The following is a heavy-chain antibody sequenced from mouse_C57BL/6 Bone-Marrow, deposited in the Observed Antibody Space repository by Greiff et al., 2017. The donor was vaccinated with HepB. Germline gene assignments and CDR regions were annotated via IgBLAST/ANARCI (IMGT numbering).Heavy chain of an antibody. Sequence: EVQLVESGGDLVKPGGSLKLSCAASGFTFSSYGMSWVRQTPDKRLEWVATISSGGSYTYYPDSVKGRFTISRDNAKNTLYLQMSSLKSEDTAMYYCARDLNWNSYWGQGTTLTVSS. CDR1: GFTFSSYG. D-gene: IGHD4-1*01. CDR2: ISSGGSYT. J-gene: IGHJ2*01. V-gene: IGHV5-6*01. CDR3: ARDLNWNSY.